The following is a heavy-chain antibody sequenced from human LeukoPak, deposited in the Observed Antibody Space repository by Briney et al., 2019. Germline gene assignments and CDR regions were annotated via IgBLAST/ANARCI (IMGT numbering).Heavy chain of an antibody. Sequence: SETLSLTCTVSAGSISSSSYYWGWIRQPPGKGLEWIGSIYYSGIIYYNPSLKSRVTMSVDTSKNQFSLNLSSVTAADTAVYYCARQSRSGGPGGYWGQGTLVTVSS. J-gene: IGHJ4*02. CDR3: ARQSRSGGPGGY. D-gene: IGHD2-15*01. CDR2: IYYSGII. CDR1: AGSISSSSYY. V-gene: IGHV4-39*01.